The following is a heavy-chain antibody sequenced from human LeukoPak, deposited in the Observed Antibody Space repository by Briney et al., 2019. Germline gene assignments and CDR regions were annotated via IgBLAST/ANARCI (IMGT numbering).Heavy chain of an antibody. CDR3: AKGYIQLWWFDY. D-gene: IGHD2-21*01. Sequence: GGSLRLSCAASGLTFSTYAMSWVRQAPGKGLQLVSLISGSGDGAHYADSVKGRFTISRDNSKNTVYLQMTNLRAEDTAVYYCAKGYIQLWWFDYWGQGTLVTVSS. J-gene: IGHJ4*02. CDR2: ISGSGDGA. V-gene: IGHV3-23*01. CDR1: GLTFSTYA.